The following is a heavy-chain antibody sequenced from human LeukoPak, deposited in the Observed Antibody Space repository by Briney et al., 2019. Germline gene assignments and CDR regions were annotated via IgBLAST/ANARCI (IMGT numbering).Heavy chain of an antibody. CDR3: ARERDTAMVLPFDY. J-gene: IGHJ4*02. CDR2: IIPIFGTA. D-gene: IGHD5-18*01. Sequence: AVKDSCKASGGTFSSYVISWVRQAPRQGPEWVGRIIPIFGTANYAQKFQGRVTMTTDESTSTAYMELSSLGSEDTAVYYCARERDTAMVLPFDYWGEGTLVTVSS. V-gene: IGHV1-69*05. CDR1: GGTFSSYV.